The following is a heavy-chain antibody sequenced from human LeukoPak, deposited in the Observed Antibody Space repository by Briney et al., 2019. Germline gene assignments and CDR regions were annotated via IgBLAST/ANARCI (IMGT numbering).Heavy chain of an antibody. D-gene: IGHD4-17*01. Sequence: ASVKVSCKVSGYSLTALAIHWVRQAPGKGLEWMGRFDPDDGARIYSQRFQDRFLMTEDPSSDTAYMELSGLRSEDTAVYFCASDRTMTPVTSGQSWDDPWGQGTLVTVSS. CDR1: GYSLTALA. CDR3: ASDRTMTPVTSGQSWDDP. CDR2: FDPDDGAR. J-gene: IGHJ5*02. V-gene: IGHV1-24*01.